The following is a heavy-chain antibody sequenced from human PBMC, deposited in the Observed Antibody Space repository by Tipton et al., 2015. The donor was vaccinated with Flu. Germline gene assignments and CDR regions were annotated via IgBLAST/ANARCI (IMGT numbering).Heavy chain of an antibody. CDR1: GFTFSSYSMN. CDR2: IYYSGST. Sequence: LRLSCAASGFTFSSYSMNWVRQAPGKGLEWIGSIYYSGSTYYNPSLKSRVTISVDTSKNQFSLKLSSVTAADTAVYYCARLDSSSWYFDYWGQGTLVTVSS. CDR3: ARLDSSSWYFDY. D-gene: IGHD6-13*01. J-gene: IGHJ4*02. V-gene: IGHV4-39*01.